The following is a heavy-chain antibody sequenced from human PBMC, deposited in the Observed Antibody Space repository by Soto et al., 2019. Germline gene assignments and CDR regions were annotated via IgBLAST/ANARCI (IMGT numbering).Heavy chain of an antibody. CDR1: GYPFPGSY. CDR2: IYPNIGDT. CDR3: ARGAGPTLGLFDY. D-gene: IGHD6-13*01. J-gene: IGHJ4*02. V-gene: IGHV1-2*02. Sequence: SSVKVSCKASGYPFPGSYLHWVRQAPGQGLEWMGWIYPNIGDTNYAQKFQGRVTMTRDTSMSTAYMELRRLTSDDTAVYYCARGAGPTLGLFDYWGQGTLVTVSS.